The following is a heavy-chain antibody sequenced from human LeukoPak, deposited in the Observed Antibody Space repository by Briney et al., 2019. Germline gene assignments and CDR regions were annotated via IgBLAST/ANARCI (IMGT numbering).Heavy chain of an antibody. CDR2: ISGYGNT. CDR1: GYRFIRFG. V-gene: IGHV1-18*01. CDR3: GRFGTGYVDY. D-gene: IGHD2-8*02. J-gene: IGHJ4*02. Sequence: ASVKVSCKASGYRFIRFGISWVGQAPGQGVEFVGWISGYGNTEYEQKFQGRLTMTMDTSTSTAYMYLTGLRSDDTAVYYCGRFGTGYVDYWGQGTLVTVSS.